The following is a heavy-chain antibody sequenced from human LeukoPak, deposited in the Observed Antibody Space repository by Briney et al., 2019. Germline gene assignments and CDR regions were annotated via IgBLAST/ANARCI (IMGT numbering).Heavy chain of an antibody. CDR2: IYTSGST. V-gene: IGHV4-61*02. Sequence: PSQTLSLTCTVSGGSISSGSYYWSWIRQPAGKGLEWIGRIYTSGSTNYNPSLKSRVTISVDTSKNQFSLKLSSVTAADTAVYYCARDQYRGQWLARGAFDIWGQGTMVTVSS. CDR1: GGSISSGSYY. D-gene: IGHD6-19*01. CDR3: ARDQYRGQWLARGAFDI. J-gene: IGHJ3*02.